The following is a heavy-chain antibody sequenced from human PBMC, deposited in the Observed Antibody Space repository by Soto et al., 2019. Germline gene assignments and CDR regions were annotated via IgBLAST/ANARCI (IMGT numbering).Heavy chain of an antibody. CDR1: GFILCVWS. D-gene: IGHD7-27*01. J-gene: IGHJ6*03. Sequence: SLRICCATSGFILCVWSMAGVCQAPGKGLEWVSYISSSSSVIDYADSVKGRFTVSRDNARNSLYLQMNSLRAEDTAVYYCARDLSWGSNWYYYMDVWGKGTTVTVSS. V-gene: IGHV3-48*01. CDR3: ARDLSWGSNWYYYMDV. CDR2: ISSSSSVI.